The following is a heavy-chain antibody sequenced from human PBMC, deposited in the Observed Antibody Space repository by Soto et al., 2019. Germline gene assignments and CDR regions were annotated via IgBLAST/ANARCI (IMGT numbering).Heavy chain of an antibody. J-gene: IGHJ4*02. V-gene: IGHV3-23*01. CDR3: AQHPAYTTVWYVDY. D-gene: IGHD3-16*01. Sequence: EVQVLESGGGLAQPGGSLRLSCAASGFTFSSFAMSWVRQAPGKGLEWVSSIRGNGGEIYYADSVKGRFTISRDNSKNTLSLQMNSLRAEDTAMYYCAQHPAYTTVWYVDYWGLGTLVTVSS. CDR1: GFTFSSFA. CDR2: IRGNGGEI.